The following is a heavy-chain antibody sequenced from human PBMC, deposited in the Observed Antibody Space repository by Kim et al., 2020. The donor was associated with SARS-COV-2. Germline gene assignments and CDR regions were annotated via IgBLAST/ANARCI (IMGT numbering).Heavy chain of an antibody. CDR3: ARVGSYDSSGTDY. V-gene: IGHV3-21*01. CDR1: GFTFSSYS. CDR2: ISSSSSDI. D-gene: IGHD3-22*01. Sequence: GGSLRLSCAASGFTFSSYSMNWVRQAPGKGLEWVSSISSSSSDIYYADSVKGRFTISRDNAKNSLYLQMNSLRAEDTAVYYCARVGSYDSSGTDYWGQGTLVTVSS. J-gene: IGHJ4*02.